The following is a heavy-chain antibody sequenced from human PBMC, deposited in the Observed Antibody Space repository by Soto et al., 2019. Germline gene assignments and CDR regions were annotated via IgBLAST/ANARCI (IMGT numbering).Heavy chain of an antibody. Sequence: PGGSLRLSCAASGFTFSSYAMSWVRQAPGKGLEWVSAISGSGGSTYYADSVKGRFTISRDNSKNTLYLQMNSLRAEDTAVYYCASSYCSGGSCYSEGGDYYYYVDVWGKGTTVTVSS. D-gene: IGHD2-15*01. J-gene: IGHJ6*03. CDR3: ASSYCSGGSCYSEGGDYYYYVDV. CDR2: ISGSGGST. CDR1: GFTFSSYA. V-gene: IGHV3-23*01.